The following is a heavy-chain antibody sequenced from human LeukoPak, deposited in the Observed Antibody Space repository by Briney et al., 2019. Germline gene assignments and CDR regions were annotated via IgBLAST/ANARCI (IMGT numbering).Heavy chain of an antibody. D-gene: IGHD3-10*01. J-gene: IGHJ5*02. CDR1: GYTFTSYY. Sequence: ASVKVSCKASGYTFTSYYMHWVRQAPGQGLEWMGIINPSGGSTSYAQKLQGRVTMTTDTSTSTAYMELRSLRSDDTAVYYCARRWITMVRGVKYNWFDPWGQGTLVTVSS. CDR2: INPSGGST. V-gene: IGHV1-46*01. CDR3: ARRWITMVRGVKYNWFDP.